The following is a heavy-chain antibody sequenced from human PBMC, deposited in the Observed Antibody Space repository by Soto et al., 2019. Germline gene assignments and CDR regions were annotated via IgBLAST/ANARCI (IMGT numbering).Heavy chain of an antibody. J-gene: IGHJ6*02. CDR2: ISAYNGNT. Sequence: AAVKVSCKASGYTFTSYGISWVRPAPGQGLEWMGWISAYNGNTNHTQKLQGRVTVTTDTSTSTAYMELRSMRSDDTAVYYCARVHPILYYYSGMDVWGQGTTVTVS. CDR3: ARVHPILYYYSGMDV. CDR1: GYTFTSYG. V-gene: IGHV1-18*01.